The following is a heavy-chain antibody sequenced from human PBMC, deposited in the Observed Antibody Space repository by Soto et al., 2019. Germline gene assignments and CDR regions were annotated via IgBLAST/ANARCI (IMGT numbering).Heavy chain of an antibody. CDR3: AREGISGSYYVY. J-gene: IGHJ4*02. CDR2: INPIFDTT. V-gene: IGHV1-69*06. CDR1: EGTFSSYA. D-gene: IGHD1-26*01. Sequence: SVKVSCKASEGTFSSYAISWVRQAPGQGLEWMGGINPIFDTTNYAQKFQGRVTITADKSTNTAYMELSSLRSEDTAVYFCAREGISGSYYVYWGQGTLVTVSS.